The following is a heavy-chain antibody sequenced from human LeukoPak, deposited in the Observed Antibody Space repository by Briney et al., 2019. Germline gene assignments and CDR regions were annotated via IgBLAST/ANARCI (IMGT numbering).Heavy chain of an antibody. J-gene: IGHJ4*02. D-gene: IGHD6-19*01. CDR2: ISGSGGST. V-gene: IGHV3-23*01. CDR1: GFTFSSYA. CDR3: AKSPSPSYSSGRRYFDY. Sequence: GGSLRLSCVASGFTFSSYAMSWVRQAPGKGLEWVSVISGSGGSTNYADSVKGRFTISRDNSKNTLYLQMNSLRAEDTAVYYCAKSPSPSYSSGRRYFDYWGQGTLVTVSS.